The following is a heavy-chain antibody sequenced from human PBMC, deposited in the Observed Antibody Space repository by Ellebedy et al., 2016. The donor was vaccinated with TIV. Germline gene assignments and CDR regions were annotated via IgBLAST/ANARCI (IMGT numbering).Heavy chain of an antibody. J-gene: IGHJ4*02. D-gene: IGHD6-19*01. Sequence: GGSLRLXXAASGFTFSSYAMSWVRQAPGKGLEWVSAISGSGGSTYYADSVKGRFTISRDNSKNTLYLQMNSLRAEDTAVYYCAKTPSFHIAVAGYWGQGTLVTVSS. CDR2: ISGSGGST. CDR1: GFTFSSYA. CDR3: AKTPSFHIAVAGY. V-gene: IGHV3-23*01.